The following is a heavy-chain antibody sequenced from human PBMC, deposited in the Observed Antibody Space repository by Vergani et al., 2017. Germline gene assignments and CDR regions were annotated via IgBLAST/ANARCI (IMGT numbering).Heavy chain of an antibody. Sequence: QVQLQESGPGLVKPSETLSLTCTVSGGSISSYYWSWIRQPPGKGLEWIGYIYYSGSTNYNPSLKSRVTISVDTSKNQFSLKLSSVTAADPAVYSCARGREDLWSGSLSPCFYYYMYVWSEGSTVTVSS. J-gene: IGHJ6*03. V-gene: IGHV4-59*01. CDR3: ARGREDLWSGSLSPCFYYYMYV. D-gene: IGHD3-3*01. CDR2: IYYSGST. CDR1: GGSISSYY.